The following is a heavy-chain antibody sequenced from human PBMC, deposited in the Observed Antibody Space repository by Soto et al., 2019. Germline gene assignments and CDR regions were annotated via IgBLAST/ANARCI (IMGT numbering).Heavy chain of an antibody. CDR3: AKVAYDILAGYSNPYYFDY. CDR1: GFTFSTYA. J-gene: IGHJ4*02. CDR2: ITGSGGST. Sequence: GSLRLSCAASGFTFSTYAMTWVRQAPGKGLEWVSGITGSGGSTFYADSVKGRFTISRDNSKNTLYLQMNSLRAEDTAVYYCAKVAYDILAGYSNPYYFDYWGQGTLDTSPQ. V-gene: IGHV3-23*01. D-gene: IGHD3-9*01.